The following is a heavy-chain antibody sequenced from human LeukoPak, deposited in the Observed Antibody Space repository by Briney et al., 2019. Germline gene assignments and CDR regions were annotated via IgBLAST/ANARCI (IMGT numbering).Heavy chain of an antibody. CDR3: ARGPPAYYYDSSGYYGEYYFDY. CDR1: GFTFSSYW. V-gene: IGHV3-7*03. D-gene: IGHD3-22*01. Sequence: GGSLRLSCAASGFTFSSYWMSWVRQAPGKGLEWVANIKQDGSEKYYVDSVKGRFTISRDNAKNSLYLQMNSLRAEDTAVYYCARGPPAYYYDSSGYYGEYYFDYWGQGTLVTVSP. CDR2: IKQDGSEK. J-gene: IGHJ4*02.